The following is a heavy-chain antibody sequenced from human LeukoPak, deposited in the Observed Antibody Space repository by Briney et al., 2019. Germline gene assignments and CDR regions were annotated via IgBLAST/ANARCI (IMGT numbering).Heavy chain of an antibody. D-gene: IGHD3-10*02. V-gene: IGHV4-34*01. CDR2: INHSGST. J-gene: IGHJ6*02. Sequence: SETLSLTCAVYGGSFSGYYWSWIRQPPGKGLEWIGEINHSGSTNYNPSLKSRVTISVDTSKNQFSLKLSSVTAADTAVYYCARDRFPPLRSGSYQYYYYYYGMDVWGQGTTVTVSS. CDR3: ARDRFPPLRSGSYQYYYYYYGMDV. CDR1: GGSFSGYY.